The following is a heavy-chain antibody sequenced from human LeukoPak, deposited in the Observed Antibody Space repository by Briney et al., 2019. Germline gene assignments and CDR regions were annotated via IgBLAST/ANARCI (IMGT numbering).Heavy chain of an antibody. CDR3: ARGGRTRNYWYFHL. CDR1: GYTFTSYG. J-gene: IGHJ2*01. V-gene: IGHV1-8*02. Sequence: ASVKVSCKASGYTFTSYGISWVRQATGQGLEWMGWMNPNSGNTGYAQKFQGRVTMTRNTSISTAYMELSSLRSEDTAVYYCARGGRTRNYWYFHLWGRGTLVTVSS. CDR2: MNPNSGNT.